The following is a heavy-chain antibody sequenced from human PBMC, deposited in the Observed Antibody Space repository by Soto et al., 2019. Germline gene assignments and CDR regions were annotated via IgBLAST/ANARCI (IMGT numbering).Heavy chain of an antibody. CDR1: GFTFSSYW. Sequence: GGSLRLSCAASGFTFSSYWMHWVRQAPGKGLVWVSRINSDGSSTSYADSVKGRFTISRDNAKNTLYLQMNSLRAEDTAVYYCAKDSKKWSSPGGMDVWGQGTTVTVSS. J-gene: IGHJ6*02. D-gene: IGHD2-15*01. CDR3: AKDSKKWSSPGGMDV. V-gene: IGHV3-74*01. CDR2: INSDGSST.